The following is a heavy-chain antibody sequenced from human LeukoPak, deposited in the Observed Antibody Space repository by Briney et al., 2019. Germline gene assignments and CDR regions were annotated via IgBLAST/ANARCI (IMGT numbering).Heavy chain of an antibody. CDR1: GFTFSSYE. CDR3: ARTHTSGVHFDY. J-gene: IGHJ4*02. CDR2: ISSSGSTI. D-gene: IGHD2-8*01. Sequence: QPGGSLRLSCAASGFTFSSYEMNWVRQAPGKGLEWVSYISSSGSTIYYADSVKGRFTISRDNAKNSLYLQMNSLRAEDTAVYYCARTHTSGVHFDYWGQGTLVTDSS. V-gene: IGHV3-48*03.